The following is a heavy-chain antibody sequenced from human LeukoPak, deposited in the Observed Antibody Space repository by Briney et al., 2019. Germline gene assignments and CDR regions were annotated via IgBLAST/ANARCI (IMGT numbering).Heavy chain of an antibody. D-gene: IGHD3-22*01. CDR1: GFTFSSYA. Sequence: GGSLRLSFAASGFTFSSYAMSWVRQAPGKGLEWVSAISGSGGSTCYADSVRGRFTISRDNSKNTLYLQMNSLRAEDTAVYYCAKESVGQSYYYDSREIRAPRPSFYFQHWGQGTLVTVSS. CDR3: AKESVGQSYYYDSREIRAPRPSFYFQH. CDR2: ISGSGGST. V-gene: IGHV3-23*01. J-gene: IGHJ1*01.